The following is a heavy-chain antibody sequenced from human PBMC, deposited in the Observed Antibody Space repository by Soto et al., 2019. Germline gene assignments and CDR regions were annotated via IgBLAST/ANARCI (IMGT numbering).Heavy chain of an antibody. CDR3: AKVTYYEFWSGYYYGMDV. CDR2: ISGSGGST. J-gene: IGHJ6*02. Sequence: EVQLLESGGGLVQPGGSLRLSCAASGFTFSSYAMSWVRQAPGKGLEWVSAISGSGGSTYYADSVKGRFTISRDNSKNTLYLQMNSLRAEDTAVYYCAKVTYYEFWSGYYYGMDVWGQGTTVTVSS. D-gene: IGHD3-3*01. CDR1: GFTFSSYA. V-gene: IGHV3-23*01.